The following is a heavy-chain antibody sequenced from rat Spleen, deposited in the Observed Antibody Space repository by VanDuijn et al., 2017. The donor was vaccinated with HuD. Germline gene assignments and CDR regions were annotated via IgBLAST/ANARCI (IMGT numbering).Heavy chain of an antibody. D-gene: IGHD1-4*01. CDR1: GFTFNNYW. CDR3: TRAGGYNYYFDY. Sequence: EVQLVESGGGLVQPGRSMKLSCAVSGFTFNNYWMTWIRQAPGKGLEWVASITNTGGSTYYPDSVKGRFTISRDNAKSTLYLQMNSLRSEDTATYYCTRAGGYNYYFDYWGQGVMVTVSS. J-gene: IGHJ2*01. V-gene: IGHV5-31*01. CDR2: ITNTGGST.